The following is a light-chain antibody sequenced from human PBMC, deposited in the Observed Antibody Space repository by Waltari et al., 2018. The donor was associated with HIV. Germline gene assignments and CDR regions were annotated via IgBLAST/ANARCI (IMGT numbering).Light chain of an antibody. CDR3: QSYDSSLSVHVV. Sequence: QSVLTQPPSVSGAPGQRVTISCTGSSSNIGAGYDVHWYQQLPGTAPKLLIYGNSNLPSVFPDRFSGSKSGTSASLAITGLQAEDEADYYCQSYDSSLSVHVVFGGGTKLTVL. V-gene: IGLV1-40*01. CDR2: GNS. J-gene: IGLJ2*01. CDR1: SSNIGAGYD.